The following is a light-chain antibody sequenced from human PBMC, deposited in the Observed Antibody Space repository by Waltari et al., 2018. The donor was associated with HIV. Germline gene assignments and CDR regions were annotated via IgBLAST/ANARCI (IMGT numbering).Light chain of an antibody. CDR3: YSTDSSGNHWV. V-gene: IGLV3-10*01. J-gene: IGLJ3*02. Sequence: SYELTQPPSVSVSPGQTARITCSGASLPKKYGYWYQQKSGQAPGVVIYEDSKRPSGIPGRFSGSSAGTMATLTISGAQVEDEADYYCYSTDSSGNHWVFGGGTKLTVL. CDR1: SLPKKY. CDR2: EDS.